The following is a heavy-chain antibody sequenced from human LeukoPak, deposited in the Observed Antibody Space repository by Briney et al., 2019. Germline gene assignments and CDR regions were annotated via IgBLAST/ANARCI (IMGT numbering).Heavy chain of an antibody. J-gene: IGHJ4*02. V-gene: IGHV4-34*01. Sequence: SETLSLTSAVYGGSFSGYYWSWTRQPPGKGLEWIGEINHSGSTNYNPSLKSRVTISVDTSKNQFSLKLSSVTAADTAVYYCARGHRFGVGDYWGQGTLVTVSS. CDR3: ARGHRFGVGDY. D-gene: IGHD3-3*01. CDR1: GGSFSGYY. CDR2: INHSGST.